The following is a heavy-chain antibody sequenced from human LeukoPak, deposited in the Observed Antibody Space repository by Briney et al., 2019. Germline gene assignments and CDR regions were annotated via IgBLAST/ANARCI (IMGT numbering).Heavy chain of an antibody. J-gene: IGHJ6*02. CDR1: GFTLSNHW. Sequence: GGSLRLSCAASGFTLSNHWMHWVRQAPGKGLLWVSRINSDGSATIYADSVRGRFTISRDNAKNTLYLQMSGLRVEDTAVYHCASDSPYYGMDVWGQGTTVTVSS. CDR3: ASDSPYYGMDV. CDR2: INSDGSAT. V-gene: IGHV3-74*01.